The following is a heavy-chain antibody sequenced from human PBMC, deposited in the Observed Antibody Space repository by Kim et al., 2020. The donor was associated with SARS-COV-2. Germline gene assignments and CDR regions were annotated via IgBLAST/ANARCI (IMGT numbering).Heavy chain of an antibody. V-gene: IGHV1-18*01. CDR3: ARDRAVRGVQSAFDY. J-gene: IGHJ4*02. D-gene: IGHD3-10*01. Sequence: QKLQGRVTMTTDTSTSTAYMELRSLRSDDTAVYYCARDRAVRGVQSAFDYWGQGTLVTVSS.